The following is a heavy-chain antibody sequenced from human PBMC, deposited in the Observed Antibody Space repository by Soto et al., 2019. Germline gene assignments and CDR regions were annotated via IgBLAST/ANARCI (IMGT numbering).Heavy chain of an antibody. Sequence: QVQLVQSGAEVKKPGSSVKVSCKASGGTFSSYAISWVRQAPGQGLEWMGGIIPIFGTANYAQKFQGRVTSTADESTSPADMELSSLRSEDTAVYYCARPDIVATMAYYYGMDVWGQGPTVTVSS. V-gene: IGHV1-69*01. CDR3: ARPDIVATMAYYYGMDV. CDR2: IIPIFGTA. J-gene: IGHJ6*02. D-gene: IGHD5-12*01. CDR1: GGTFSSYA.